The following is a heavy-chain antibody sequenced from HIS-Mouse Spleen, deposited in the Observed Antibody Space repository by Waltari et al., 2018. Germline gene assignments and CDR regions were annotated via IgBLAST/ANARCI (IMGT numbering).Heavy chain of an antibody. J-gene: IGHJ3*02. D-gene: IGHD7-27*01. V-gene: IGHV3-15*01. CDR1: GFTFSNAW. CDR2: IKSKTDGGTT. CDR3: TTVGSWGPTPDAFDI. Sequence: EVQLVESGGGLVKPGGSLRLSCAASGFTFSNAWMSWVRQAPGKGLEWVGRIKSKTDGGTTDYAVPVKGRFTISRDDSKNTLYLQMNSLKTEDTAVYYCTTVGSWGPTPDAFDIWGQGTMVTVSS.